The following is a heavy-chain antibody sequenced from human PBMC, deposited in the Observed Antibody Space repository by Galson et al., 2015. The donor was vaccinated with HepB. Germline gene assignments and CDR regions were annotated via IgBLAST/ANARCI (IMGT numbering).Heavy chain of an antibody. J-gene: IGHJ4*02. CDR2: IYHSGST. V-gene: IGHV4-4*02. D-gene: IGHD6-6*01. Sequence: ETLSLTCAVSGGSISSSNWWSWVRQPPGKGLEWIGEIYHSGSTNYNPSLKSRVTISVDKSKNQFSLKLSSMTAADTAVYYCAHSSSSGDFDYWGQGTLVTVSS. CDR3: AHSSSSGDFDY. CDR1: GGSISSSNW.